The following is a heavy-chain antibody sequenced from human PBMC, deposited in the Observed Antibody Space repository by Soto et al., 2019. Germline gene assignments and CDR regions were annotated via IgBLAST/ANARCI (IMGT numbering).Heavy chain of an antibody. Sequence: QVQLVESGGGVVQPGRSLRLSCAASGFTFRNYGMHWVRQAPGKGLEWVAVIWYDGNNENYADSVKGRFTISRDDSKNTLYLQVNSLSAEATAVYYCARANSTVWGSSGWSDYSGQGTLVTFSS. J-gene: IGHJ4*02. CDR3: ARANSTVWGSSGWSDY. V-gene: IGHV3-33*01. CDR1: GFTFRNYG. D-gene: IGHD6-19*01. CDR2: IWYDGNNE.